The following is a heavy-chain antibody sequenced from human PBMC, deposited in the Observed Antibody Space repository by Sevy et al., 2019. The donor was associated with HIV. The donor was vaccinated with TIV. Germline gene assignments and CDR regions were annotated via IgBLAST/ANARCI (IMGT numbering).Heavy chain of an antibody. Sequence: ASVKVSCKGSGYTFTNYGLIWVRQAPGHGLEYMGRINTNSGNPTFDPGFAGRFVFSLDTSVSTAFLQIDSLKAEDTALYYCARAHYNYFDTWGQGSLVTVSS. J-gene: IGHJ4*02. CDR1: GYTFTNYG. D-gene: IGHD3-9*01. CDR2: INTNSGNP. V-gene: IGHV7-4-1*01. CDR3: ARAHYNYFDT.